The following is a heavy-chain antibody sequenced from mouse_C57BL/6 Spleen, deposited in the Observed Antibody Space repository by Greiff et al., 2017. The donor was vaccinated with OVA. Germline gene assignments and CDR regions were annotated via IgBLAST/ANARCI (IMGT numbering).Heavy chain of an antibody. CDR1: GYTFTDYY. J-gene: IGHJ3*01. CDR3: ARPIYYDYDEGAWFAY. V-gene: IGHV1-26*01. Sequence: VQLQQSGPELVKPGASVKISCKASGYTFTDYYMNWVKQSHGKSLEWIGDINPNNGGTSYNQKFKGKATLTVDKSSSTAYMELRSLTSEDSAVYYCARPIYYDYDEGAWFAYWGQGTLVTVSA. D-gene: IGHD2-4*01. CDR2: INPNNGGT.